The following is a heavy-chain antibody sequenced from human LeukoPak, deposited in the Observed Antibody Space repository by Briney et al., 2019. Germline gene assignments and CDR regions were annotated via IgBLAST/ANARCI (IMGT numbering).Heavy chain of an antibody. J-gene: IGHJ4*02. D-gene: IGHD3-3*01. CDR3: ARSRGYYDFWVDY. CDR1: GGSISCYY. V-gene: IGHV4-59*01. Sequence: PSETLSLTCTVSGGSISCYYWSWIRPPPGKGLEGVGYIYYSGSTNYNPSLKSRVTISVDTSKNQFSLKLSSVTAADTAVYYCARSRGYYDFWVDYWGQGNLVTVSS. CDR2: IYYSGST.